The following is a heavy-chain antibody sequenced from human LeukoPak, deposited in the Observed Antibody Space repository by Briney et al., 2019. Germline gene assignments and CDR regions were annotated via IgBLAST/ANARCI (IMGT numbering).Heavy chain of an antibody. CDR1: GYIFTSFW. CDR2: ISPDDSDT. Sequence: GESPNLSRKGSGYIFTSFWIGRVRPMPGKGLELNGTISPDDSDTRYSPSFQGQVTISADKSTSTAYLQWSSLKASGTAMYYCARRGGGNTGGFFFDYWGQGSLVTVSS. J-gene: IGHJ4*02. CDR3: ARRGGGNTGGFFFDY. V-gene: IGHV5-51*01. D-gene: IGHD5-18*01.